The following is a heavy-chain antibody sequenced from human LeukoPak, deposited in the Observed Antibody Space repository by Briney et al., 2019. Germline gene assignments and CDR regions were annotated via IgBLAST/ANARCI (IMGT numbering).Heavy chain of an antibody. Sequence: GGSLRLSCAASGFTFSSYAMSGVRQAPGKGLEWVSAISGSGGSTYYADSVKGRFTISRDNSKNTLYLQMNSLRAEDTAVYYCATPPDYDSSGYYLFDYWGQGTLVTVSS. CDR1: GFTFSSYA. CDR2: ISGSGGST. J-gene: IGHJ4*02. V-gene: IGHV3-23*01. D-gene: IGHD3-22*01. CDR3: ATPPDYDSSGYYLFDY.